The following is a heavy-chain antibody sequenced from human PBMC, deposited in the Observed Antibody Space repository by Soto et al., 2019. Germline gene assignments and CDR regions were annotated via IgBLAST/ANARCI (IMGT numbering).Heavy chain of an antibody. CDR3: ARFPAAGGLPLDY. Sequence: ASVKVSCKASGYTFTGYYMHWVRQAPGQGLEWMGWINPNSGGTNYAQKFQGWVTMTRDTSISTAYMELSRLRSDDTAVYYCARFPAAGGLPLDYWGQGTLVTVSS. D-gene: IGHD6-13*01. V-gene: IGHV1-2*04. CDR2: INPNSGGT. CDR1: GYTFTGYY. J-gene: IGHJ4*02.